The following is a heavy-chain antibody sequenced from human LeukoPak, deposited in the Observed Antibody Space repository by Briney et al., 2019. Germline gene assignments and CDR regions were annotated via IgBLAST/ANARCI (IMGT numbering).Heavy chain of an antibody. J-gene: IGHJ2*01. D-gene: IGHD3-16*01. CDR1: GGSISSYY. CDR3: ARHALGGVEYWYFDL. Sequence: SETLSLTCTVSGGSISSYYWSWIRQPPGKGLEWIGYILYSGSTNYNPSLKSRVTISLDTSKNQFSLKLSSVTDADTAVYYCARHALGGVEYWYFDLWGRGTRVTVSS. CDR2: ILYSGST. V-gene: IGHV4-59*08.